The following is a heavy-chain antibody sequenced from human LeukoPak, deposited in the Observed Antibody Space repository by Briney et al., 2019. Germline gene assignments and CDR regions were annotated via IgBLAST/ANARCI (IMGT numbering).Heavy chain of an antibody. Sequence: ASVKVSCKASGYTFTGYYMHWVRQAPGQGLEWMGWINPNSGGTNYAQKFQGRVTMTRDTSISTAYMELSRLRSDDTAVYYCARDQGDSSSPDDYWGQGTLVTVSS. D-gene: IGHD6-6*01. CDR2: INPNSGGT. J-gene: IGHJ4*02. CDR1: GYTFTGYY. V-gene: IGHV1-2*02. CDR3: ARDQGDSSSPDDY.